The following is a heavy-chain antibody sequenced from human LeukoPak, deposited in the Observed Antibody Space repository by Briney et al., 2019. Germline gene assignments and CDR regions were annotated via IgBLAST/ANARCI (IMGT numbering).Heavy chain of an antibody. CDR2: INRDGGEK. Sequence: PGGSLRLSCAASGFTLSNYWMGRVRQVPRKGLEWVASINRDGGEKHYVDSVEGRFTISRDNAKNSLYLQMNSLKAEDTAVYFCTRNEIWGQGTLVTVSS. V-gene: IGHV3-7*01. CDR1: GFTLSNYW. CDR3: TRNEI. J-gene: IGHJ4*02.